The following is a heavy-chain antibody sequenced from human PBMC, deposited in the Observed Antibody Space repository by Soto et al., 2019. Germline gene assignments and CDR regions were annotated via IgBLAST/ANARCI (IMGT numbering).Heavy chain of an antibody. D-gene: IGHD2-2*02. CDR3: ARLSCSSTSCYTYYYYGMDV. J-gene: IGHJ6*02. Sequence: KPSETLSLTCTVSGGSISSYYWSWIRQPPGKGLEWIGYIYYSGSTNYNPSLKSRVTISVDTSKNQFSLKLSSVTAADTAVYYCARLSCSSTSCYTYYYYGMDVWGQGTTVTVSS. CDR1: GGSISSYY. V-gene: IGHV4-59*01. CDR2: IYYSGST.